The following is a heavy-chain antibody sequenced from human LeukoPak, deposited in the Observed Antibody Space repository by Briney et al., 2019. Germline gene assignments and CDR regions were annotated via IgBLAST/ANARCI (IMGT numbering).Heavy chain of an antibody. CDR2: IKGKPDGGTT. CDR1: GFTFNNAW. J-gene: IGHJ4*02. Sequence: PGGSLRLSCAASGFTFNNAWMSWVRQAPGKGLEWVGHIKGKPDGGTTHYAAPVKGRFFISRDDPKNTLYLRMNSLKSDDTAVYYCTTDRGITVRPLFDYWGQGTLVTVSS. D-gene: IGHD2/OR15-2a*01. V-gene: IGHV3-15*01. CDR3: TTDRGITVRPLFDY.